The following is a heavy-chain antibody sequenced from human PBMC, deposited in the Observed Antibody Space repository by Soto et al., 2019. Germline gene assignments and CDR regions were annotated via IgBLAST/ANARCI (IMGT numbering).Heavy chain of an antibody. CDR2: INSDGSST. CDR1: GFTFSSYW. J-gene: IGHJ4*02. CDR3: ARALDFWSAYFDY. Sequence: GGSLRLSYAASGFTFSSYWMHWVRQAPGKGLVWVSRINSDGSSTSYADSVKGRFTISRDNAKNTLYLQMNSLRTEDTAVYYCARALDFWSAYFDYWGQGSLVTVSS. V-gene: IGHV3-74*01. D-gene: IGHD3-3*01.